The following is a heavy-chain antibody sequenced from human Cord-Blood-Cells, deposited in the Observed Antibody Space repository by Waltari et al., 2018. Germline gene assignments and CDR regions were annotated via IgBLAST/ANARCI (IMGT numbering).Heavy chain of an antibody. CDR3: ARDSSSWAYFDY. Sequence: ELQLVESGGGMVKPGGSLRLSCAASGFTSSSYSMNWVRQAPGKVLEWVSSISSSSSYIYYADSVKGRFTISRDNAKNSLYLQMNSLRAEDTSVYYCARDSSSWAYFDYWGQGTLVMVSS. CDR1: GFTSSSYS. D-gene: IGHD6-13*01. V-gene: IGHV3-21*01. J-gene: IGHJ4*02. CDR2: ISSSSSYI.